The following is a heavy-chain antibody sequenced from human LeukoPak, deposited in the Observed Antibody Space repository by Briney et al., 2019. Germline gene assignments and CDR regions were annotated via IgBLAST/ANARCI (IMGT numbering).Heavy chain of an antibody. Sequence: PGGSLRLSCAASGFTFSSYSMNWVRQAPGKGLEWVSSISSSSSYIYYADSVKGRFTISRDNAKNSLYLQMNSLRAEDTAVYYCARDLGIAAAGWWFDPWGQGTLVTVSS. J-gene: IGHJ5*02. CDR1: GFTFSSYS. CDR2: ISSSSSYI. CDR3: ARDLGIAAAGWWFDP. V-gene: IGHV3-21*01. D-gene: IGHD6-13*01.